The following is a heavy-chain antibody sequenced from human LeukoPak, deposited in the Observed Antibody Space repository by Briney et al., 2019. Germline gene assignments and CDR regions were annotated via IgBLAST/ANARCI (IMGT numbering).Heavy chain of an antibody. CDR1: GFTFSSYA. V-gene: IGHV3-23*01. Sequence: GGSLRLSCAASGFTFSSYAMHWVRQAPGKGLEWVSAISGSGHTTDYADSVKGRFTVSRDNSKNTLYLQMNSLRAEDTAVCAKEPHMLTGYYTDYFDYWGQGTLVTVSS. CDR2: ISGSGHTT. CDR3: EPHMLTGYYTDYFDY. J-gene: IGHJ4*02. D-gene: IGHD3-9*01.